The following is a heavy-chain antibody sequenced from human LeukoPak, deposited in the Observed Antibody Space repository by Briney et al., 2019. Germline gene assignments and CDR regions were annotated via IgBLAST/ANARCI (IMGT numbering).Heavy chain of an antibody. CDR1: GYTFTNYY. CDR3: AREGAAEAKDFDY. CDR2: INLNAVTT. Sequence: ASVKVSCKASGYTFTNYYIHWMRQAPGQGLEWVGIINLNAVTTRYAQKFQGRITVTRDTSTSTVYMELSSLRSEDTAVYFCAREGAAEAKDFDYWGQGTLVIVSS. V-gene: IGHV1-46*01. J-gene: IGHJ4*02. D-gene: IGHD6-25*01.